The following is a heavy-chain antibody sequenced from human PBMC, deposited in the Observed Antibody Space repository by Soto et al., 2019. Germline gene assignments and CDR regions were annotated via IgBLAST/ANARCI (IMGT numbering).Heavy chain of an antibody. D-gene: IGHD1-26*01. CDR3: AKARWELLFGGYFDY. V-gene: IGHV3-23*01. CDR2: ISGSGGST. J-gene: IGHJ4*02. CDR1: GFTFSSYA. Sequence: EVQLLESGGGLVQPGGSLRLSCAASGFTFSSYAMSWIRQAPGKGLEWVSAISGSGGSTYYADSVKGRFTISRDNSKNTLYRQMNSLRAEDTAVYYCAKARWELLFGGYFDYWGQGTLVTVSA.